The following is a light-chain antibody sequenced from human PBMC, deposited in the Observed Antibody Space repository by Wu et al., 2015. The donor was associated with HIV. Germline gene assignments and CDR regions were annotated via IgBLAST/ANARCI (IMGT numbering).Light chain of an antibody. CDR3: QQYYSYQIT. CDR1: QGISNS. J-gene: IGKJ1*01. Sequence: DIQMTQSPSSLSASVGDRVTITCRASQGISNSLAWYQQKPGKAPKLLLYGASRLESGVPSRFSGSGSGTGYTLTINSLQPEDFATYYCQQYYSYQITFGQGTKVEIK. CDR2: GAS. V-gene: IGKV1-NL1*01.